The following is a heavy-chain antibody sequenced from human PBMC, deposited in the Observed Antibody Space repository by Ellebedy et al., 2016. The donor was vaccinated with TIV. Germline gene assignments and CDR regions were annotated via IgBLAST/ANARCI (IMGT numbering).Heavy chain of an antibody. Sequence: PGGSLRLSCAASGFTFSSFAMSWVRQAPGQGLEWVSTISGSGNTTYYADSVKVRFTFSRDNSRNTLYLQMNSLRPEDTAIYDCAKRGDASSGFPFDNWGQGALVAVSS. V-gene: IGHV3-23*01. CDR1: GFTFSSFA. CDR3: AKRGDASSGFPFDN. D-gene: IGHD3-22*01. CDR2: ISGSGNTT. J-gene: IGHJ4*02.